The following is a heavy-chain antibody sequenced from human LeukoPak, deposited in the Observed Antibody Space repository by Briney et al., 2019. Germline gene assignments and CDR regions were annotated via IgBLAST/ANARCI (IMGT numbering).Heavy chain of an antibody. V-gene: IGHV1-18*01. Sequence: GASVKASCKXSGYTFTSYGISWVRQAPGQGLEWMGWISAYNGNTNYAQMLQGRVTMTTDTSTSTAYMELRSLRSDDTAVYYCARDGELTTVTASYYYYYYMDVWGKGTTVTVSS. J-gene: IGHJ6*03. CDR3: ARDGELTTVTASYYYYYYMDV. CDR2: ISAYNGNT. D-gene: IGHD4-17*01. CDR1: GYTFTSYG.